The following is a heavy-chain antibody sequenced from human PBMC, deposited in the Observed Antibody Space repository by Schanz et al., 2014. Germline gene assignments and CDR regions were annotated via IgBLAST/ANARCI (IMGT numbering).Heavy chain of an antibody. J-gene: IGHJ6*02. CDR2: INSDGSTT. V-gene: IGHV3-74*01. CDR1: GFTYSSYW. Sequence: EVQLVESGGGFVQPGGSLRLSCAASGFTYSSYWMHWVRQVPGKGPVWVSRINSDGSTTIYADSVKGRFTISRDNAKNTLYLQMNSLRAEDTAVYYCARPLGPNYYYYGLDVWGQGTTVTVSS. CDR3: ARPLGPNYYYYGLDV.